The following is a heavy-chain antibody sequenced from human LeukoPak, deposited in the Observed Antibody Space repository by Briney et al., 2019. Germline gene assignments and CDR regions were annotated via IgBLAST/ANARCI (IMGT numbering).Heavy chain of an antibody. V-gene: IGHV4-4*02. CDR1: GGSISSSNW. D-gene: IGHD4-17*01. CDR2: IYHSGST. Sequence: SGTLSLTCAVSGGSISSSNWWSWVRQPPGKGLEWIGEIYHSGSTNYNPSLKSRVTISVDKSKNQFSLKLSSVTAADTAVYYCARVNPGDYSPYYYYGMDVWGQGTTVTVSS. CDR3: ARVNPGDYSPYYYYGMDV. J-gene: IGHJ6*02.